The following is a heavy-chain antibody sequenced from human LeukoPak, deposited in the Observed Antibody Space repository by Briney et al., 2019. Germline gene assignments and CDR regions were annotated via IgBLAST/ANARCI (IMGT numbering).Heavy chain of an antibody. D-gene: IGHD1-26*01. V-gene: IGHV3-23*01. CDR3: AKDRVGALLYFDS. Sequence: PGGSLRLSCAVSGFTFSTYGVSWVRQAPGKGLEWVSAMSGSGDRTYYADSVKGRFTISRDNPKNTLYLQVNSLRAEDTAVYSCAKDRVGALLYFDSWGQGTLVTVSS. CDR2: MSGSGDRT. CDR1: GFTFSTYG. J-gene: IGHJ4*02.